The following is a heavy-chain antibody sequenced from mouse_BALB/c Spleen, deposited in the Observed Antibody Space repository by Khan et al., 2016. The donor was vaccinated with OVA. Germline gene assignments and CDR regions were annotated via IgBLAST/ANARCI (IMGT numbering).Heavy chain of an antibody. D-gene: IGHD2-3*01. J-gene: IGHJ2*01. CDR2: IDPANGNT. CDR3: ARWLLPLDY. Sequence: EVQLQQSGAELVKPGASVKLSCTASGFNIKDTYIHWVKQRPEQGLEWIGRIDPANGNTKYDPKFQGKATLTADTSSNIAYLQLSSLPSEDTAVYYCARWLLPLDYWGQGTTLTVSS. CDR1: GFNIKDTY. V-gene: IGHV14-3*02.